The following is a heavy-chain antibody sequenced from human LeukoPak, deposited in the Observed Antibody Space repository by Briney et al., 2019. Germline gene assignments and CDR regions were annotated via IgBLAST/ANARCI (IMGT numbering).Heavy chain of an antibody. Sequence: GGSLRLSCAASGFTFSSYAMSWVRQAPGKGLEWVSYISGSGTTIYYADSVRGRFTISRDNARNSLFLQMNSLRAEDTAMYYCTREDFYYASGYWGQGTLVTVSS. CDR3: TREDFYYASGY. CDR1: GFTFSSYA. D-gene: IGHD3-10*01. V-gene: IGHV3-48*04. J-gene: IGHJ4*02. CDR2: ISGSGTTI.